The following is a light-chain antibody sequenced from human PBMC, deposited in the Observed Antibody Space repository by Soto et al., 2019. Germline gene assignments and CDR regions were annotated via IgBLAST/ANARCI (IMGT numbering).Light chain of an antibody. Sequence: QSVLTQPASVSGSPGQSITISCTGTDSDVGGYNYVSWYQQHPGKAPKLMISEVTNRPSGVSNRFSGSKSGNTASLTISALQAEDEADYYCLSYSSSTSPYVLGTATKVTVL. J-gene: IGLJ1*01. CDR1: DSDVGGYNY. V-gene: IGLV2-14*01. CDR2: EVT. CDR3: LSYSSSTSPYV.